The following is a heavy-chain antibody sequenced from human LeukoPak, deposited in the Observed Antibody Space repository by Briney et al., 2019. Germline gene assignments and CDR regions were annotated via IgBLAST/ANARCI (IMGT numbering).Heavy chain of an antibody. V-gene: IGHV4-34*01. CDR2: INHSGST. J-gene: IGHJ5*02. CDR1: GGSFSGYY. CDR3: ARGASPKRYCSGGSCYSVLSTAFSQYNWFDP. D-gene: IGHD2-15*01. Sequence: SETLSLTCAVYGGSFSGYYWSWIRQPPGKGLEWIGEINHSGSTNYNPSLKSRVTISGDTSKNQFSLKLSSVTAADTAVYYCARGASPKRYCSGGSCYSVLSTAFSQYNWFDPWGQGTLVTVSS.